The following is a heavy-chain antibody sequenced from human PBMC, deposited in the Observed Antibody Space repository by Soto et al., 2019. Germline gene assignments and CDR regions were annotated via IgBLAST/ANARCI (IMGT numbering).Heavy chain of an antibody. J-gene: IGHJ6*04. CDR1: GIIFSKAW. CDR2: IKSKINGETT. D-gene: IGHD3-22*01. V-gene: IGHV3-15*01. CDR3: TTHIKNQFDSRMDV. Sequence: EVQLMESGGGLVKPGGTLRLSCAVSGIIFSKAWMTWVRQGPGKGLEWVGRIKSKINGETTGYASDVKGRFIITRDDDNNVVYLQMTSMKREDSGVYYCTTHIKNQFDSRMDVWGKGTTVTVSS.